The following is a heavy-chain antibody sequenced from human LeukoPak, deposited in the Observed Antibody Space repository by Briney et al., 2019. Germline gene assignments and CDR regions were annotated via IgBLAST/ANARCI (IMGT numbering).Heavy chain of an antibody. CDR2: IKRDGSET. V-gene: IGHV3-7*01. CDR3: ARYTDLGSGRPYYFDY. CDR1: GFTFNSYW. Sequence: GGSLRLSCTASGFTFNSYWMSWVRQAPGKGPEGVANIKRDGSETYYVDSVKGRFTISRDNAKNSLYLQMNSLRAEDTAVYYCARYTDLGSGRPYYFDYWGQGTLVTVSS. J-gene: IGHJ4*02. D-gene: IGHD3-10*01.